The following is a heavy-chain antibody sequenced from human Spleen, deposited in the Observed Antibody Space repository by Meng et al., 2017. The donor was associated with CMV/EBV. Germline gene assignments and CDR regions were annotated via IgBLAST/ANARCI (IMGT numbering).Heavy chain of an antibody. V-gene: IGHV3-21*01. CDR3: ARVPRYCSSTSCYHFDY. J-gene: IGHJ4*02. CDR1: GFTFSSYS. Sequence: GGSLRLSCAASGFTFSSYSMNWVRQAPGKGLEWVSSISSSSSYIYYADSVKGRFTISRDNAKNSLYLQMNSLRAEDTAVYYCARVPRYCSSTSCYHFDYWGQRTLVTVSS. CDR2: ISSSSSYI. D-gene: IGHD2-2*01.